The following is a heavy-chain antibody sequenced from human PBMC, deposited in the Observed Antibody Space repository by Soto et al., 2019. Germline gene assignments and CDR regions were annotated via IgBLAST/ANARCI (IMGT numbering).Heavy chain of an antibody. J-gene: IGHJ4*02. CDR2: ISSSGSTI. CDR3: ASYDSSGYQGSAY. V-gene: IGHV3-11*01. CDR1: GFTFSDYY. Sequence: PGGSLRLSCAASGFTFSDYYMSWIRQAPGKGLEWVSYISSSGSTIYYADSVKGRFTISRDNAKNSLYLQMNSLRAEDTAVYYCASYDSSGYQGSAYWGQGTLVTVSS. D-gene: IGHD3-22*01.